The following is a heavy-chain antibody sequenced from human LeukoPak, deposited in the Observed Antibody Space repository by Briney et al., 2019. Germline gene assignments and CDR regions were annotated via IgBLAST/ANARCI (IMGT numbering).Heavy chain of an antibody. Sequence: ASVRVSCKASGYTFTSYDINWVRQATGQGLEWMGWMNPNSGNTGYAQKFQGRVTMTRNTSISTAYMELSSLRSEDTAVYYCARGLPIYCSGGSCYFSYYFDYWGQGTLVTVSS. CDR2: MNPNSGNT. D-gene: IGHD2-15*01. CDR1: GYTFTSYD. V-gene: IGHV1-8*01. J-gene: IGHJ4*02. CDR3: ARGLPIYCSGGSCYFSYYFDY.